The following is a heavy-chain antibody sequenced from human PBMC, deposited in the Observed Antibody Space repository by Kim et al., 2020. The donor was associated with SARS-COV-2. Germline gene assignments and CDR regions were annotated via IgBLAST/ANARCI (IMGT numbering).Heavy chain of an antibody. V-gene: IGHV4-34*01. Sequence: SETLSLTCAVYVGSFSGYQWTWIRQSPAKGLEWIGEINHSGGTNYNPSLESRVALSVDTSKNQFSLKVKSVTAADTAVYFCARGRAGVVPPPIMGLGPYYDYYARDVWGQGTTVSVSS. J-gene: IGHJ6*02. D-gene: IGHD3-3*01. CDR2: INHSGGT. CDR1: VGSFSGYQ. CDR3: ARGRAGVVPPPIMGLGPYYDYYARDV.